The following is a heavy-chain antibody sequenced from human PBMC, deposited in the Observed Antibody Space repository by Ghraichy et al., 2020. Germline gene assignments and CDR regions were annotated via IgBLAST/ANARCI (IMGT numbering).Heavy chain of an antibody. D-gene: IGHD2-15*01. CDR1: GDNFCTPY. CDR3: ARDLTKLRYCSGGNCYPGY. V-gene: IGHV1-2*02. Sequence: ASVKVSCKTSGDNFCTPYTYRELQAPLQGLERKGWLNPNSGGTNFAQKLKGRVTMTRDTTSSTAYMELSSLRSDDTAIYYCARDLTKLRYCSGGNCYPGYWGQGTLFTV. CDR2: LNPNSGGT. J-gene: IGHJ4*01.